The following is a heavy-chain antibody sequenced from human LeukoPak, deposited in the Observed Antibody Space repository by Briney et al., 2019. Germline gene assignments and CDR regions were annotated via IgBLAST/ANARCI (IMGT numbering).Heavy chain of an antibody. J-gene: IGHJ4*02. CDR1: GFTFSNYW. CDR2: IKYDGSEK. CDR3: ARDFISVGY. D-gene: IGHD2-21*01. Sequence: PGGSLRLSCAASGFTFSNYWMSWVRQAPGKGLEWVAHIKYDGSEKNYVDSVKGRFTISRDNAKNSLYLQMNSLRAEDTAVYYCARDFISVGYWGQGTLVTVSS. V-gene: IGHV3-7*01.